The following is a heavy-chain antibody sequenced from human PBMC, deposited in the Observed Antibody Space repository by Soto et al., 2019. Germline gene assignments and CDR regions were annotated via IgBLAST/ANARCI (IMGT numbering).Heavy chain of an antibody. J-gene: IGHJ4*02. V-gene: IGHV4-30-2*01. CDR1: GDSISSGGYS. CDR2: IYQSGSA. CDR3: ARGAPAGTGLFDH. D-gene: IGHD6-13*01. Sequence: QLQLQESGSGLVKPSQTLSLTCAVSGDSISSGGYSWSWIRQPPGKGLEWIGYIYQSGSAHYNPSLKSRVTISVDRSKNQFSLKLSSVTAADTAVYYCARGAPAGTGLFDHWGQGTLVTVSS.